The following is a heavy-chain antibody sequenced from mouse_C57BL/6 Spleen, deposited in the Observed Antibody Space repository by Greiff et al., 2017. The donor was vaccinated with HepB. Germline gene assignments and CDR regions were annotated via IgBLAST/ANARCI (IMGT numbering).Heavy chain of an antibody. CDR3: ARNPDYYGSSYRYFDV. CDR2: INPSNGGT. CDR1: GYTFTSYW. V-gene: IGHV1-53*01. D-gene: IGHD1-1*01. J-gene: IGHJ1*03. Sequence: QVQLQQPGTELVKPGASVKLSCKASGYTFTSYWMHWVKQRPGQGLEWIGNINPSNGGTNYNEKFKSKATLTVDKSSSTAYMQLSSLTSEDSAVYYCARNPDYYGSSYRYFDVWGTGTTVTVSS.